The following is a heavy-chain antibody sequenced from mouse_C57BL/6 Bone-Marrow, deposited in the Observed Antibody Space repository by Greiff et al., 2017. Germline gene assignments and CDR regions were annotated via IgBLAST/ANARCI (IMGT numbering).Heavy chain of an antibody. J-gene: IGHJ2*01. CDR1: GYTFTSYW. Sequence: VQLQQPGAELVKPGASVKLSCKASGYTFTSYWMQWVNQRPGQGLEWIGEIDPSDSYTNYNQKFKGKATLTVDTSSSTAYMQLSSLTSEDSAVYYCARVWDYWGQGTTLTVSS. V-gene: IGHV1-50*01. CDR3: ARVWDY. CDR2: IDPSDSYT.